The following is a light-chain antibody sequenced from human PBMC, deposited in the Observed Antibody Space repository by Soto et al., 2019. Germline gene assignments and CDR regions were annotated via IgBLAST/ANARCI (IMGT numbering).Light chain of an antibody. V-gene: IGKV1-27*01. J-gene: IGKJ1*01. CDR3: QKYNTTPRT. Sequence: DFQMTQSPSSLSASVGDRVTITCRASQDISDHLAWYQQKPGKVPNPLIYAASTLQSGVPSRFNGGGSGTDFTLTISSLQPEDVATYYCQKYNTTPRTFGQGTKVELK. CDR2: AAS. CDR1: QDISDH.